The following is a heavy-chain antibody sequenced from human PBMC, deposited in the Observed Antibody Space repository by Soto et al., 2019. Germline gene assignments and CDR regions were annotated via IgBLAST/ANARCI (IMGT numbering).Heavy chain of an antibody. CDR3: TTADDFWSGYSY. CDR1: GFTFSNAW. J-gene: IGHJ4*02. V-gene: IGHV3-15*01. D-gene: IGHD3-3*01. CDR2: IKSKTDGGTT. Sequence: GGSLRLSCAASGFTFSNAWMSWVRQAPGKGLEWVGRIKSKTDGGTTDYAAPVKGRFTISRDDSKNTLYLQMNSLKTEDTAVYYCTTADDFWSGYSYWGQGTLVTVSS.